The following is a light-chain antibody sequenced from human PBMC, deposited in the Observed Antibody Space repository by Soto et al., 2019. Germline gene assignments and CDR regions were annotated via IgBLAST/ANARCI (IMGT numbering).Light chain of an antibody. Sequence: EIVLTQSPGTLSLSPGERATLSCRASQSVSSSYLVWYQQKPGQAPRLLIYGASSRATGIPDRFSGSGSGTDFTLTISILEPEDFAVYYCHQYGSSPYTFGQGTKLEIK. V-gene: IGKV3-20*01. CDR2: GAS. J-gene: IGKJ2*01. CDR1: QSVSSSY. CDR3: HQYGSSPYT.